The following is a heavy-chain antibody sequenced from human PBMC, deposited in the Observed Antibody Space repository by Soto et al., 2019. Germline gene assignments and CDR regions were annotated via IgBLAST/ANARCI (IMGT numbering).Heavy chain of an antibody. Sequence: ESGGGVVQPGRSLRLSCAASGFTFSSYAMHWVRQAPGKGLEWVAVISYDGSNKYYADSVKGRFTISRDNSKNTLYLQMNSLRAEDTAVYYCARAGMIVVGGGFDYWGQGTLVTVSS. V-gene: IGHV3-30-3*01. CDR2: ISYDGSNK. CDR1: GFTFSSYA. CDR3: ARAGMIVVGGGFDY. D-gene: IGHD3-22*01. J-gene: IGHJ4*02.